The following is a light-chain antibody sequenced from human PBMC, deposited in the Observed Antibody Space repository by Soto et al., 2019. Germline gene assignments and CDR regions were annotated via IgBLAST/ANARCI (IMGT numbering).Light chain of an antibody. J-gene: IGLJ1*01. CDR3: SSYTRSSTYV. CDR2: EVR. Sequence: QSVLTQPASVSGSPGQSMTISCTGTSGDVGTYNYVSWYQQHPGKAPKLMIYEVRNRPSGVSNRFSGSKSGNTASLTISGLQAEDEADYYCSSYTRSSTYVFGGGTKVTVL. V-gene: IGLV2-14*01. CDR1: SGDVGTYNY.